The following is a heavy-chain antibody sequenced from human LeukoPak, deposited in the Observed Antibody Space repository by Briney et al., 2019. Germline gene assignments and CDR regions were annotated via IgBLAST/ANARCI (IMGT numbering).Heavy chain of an antibody. V-gene: IGHV5-51*01. J-gene: IGHJ4*02. CDR1: GYSFTGYW. CDR3: ARHPLAYYGGKRWFDY. D-gene: IGHD4-23*01. Sequence: GESLKISCKGSGYSFTGYWIGWVRQMPGKGLEWMGIIYPGDSDTRYSPSFQGQVTISADKSISTAYLQWSSLKASDSAMYYCARHPLAYYGGKRWFDYWGQGTLVTVSS. CDR2: IYPGDSDT.